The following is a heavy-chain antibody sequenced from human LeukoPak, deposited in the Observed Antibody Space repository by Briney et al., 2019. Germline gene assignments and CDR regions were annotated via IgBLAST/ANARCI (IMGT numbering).Heavy chain of an antibody. J-gene: IGHJ4*02. Sequence: PSETLSLTCTVSGGSISSSTYCWGWIRQPPGKGLEWIGTIFYSGSTYYNPSFKSRVTISVDASKNQFSLKLSSVTAADTAVYYCARCVASWVASDYWGQGTLVTVSS. D-gene: IGHD5-12*01. CDR3: ARCVASWVASDY. V-gene: IGHV4-39*01. CDR1: GGSISSSTYC. CDR2: IFYSGST.